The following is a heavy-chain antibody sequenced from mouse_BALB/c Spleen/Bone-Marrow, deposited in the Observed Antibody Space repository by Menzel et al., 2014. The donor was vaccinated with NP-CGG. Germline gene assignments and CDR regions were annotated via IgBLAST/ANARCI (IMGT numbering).Heavy chain of an antibody. V-gene: IGHV14-1*02. CDR3: AAYFHYDGYYYFGY. CDR1: GFNIKDYY. D-gene: IGHD2-3*01. CDR2: IDPENGNT. Sequence: VQLKESGAELVRPGALVKLSCKASGFNIKDYYMHWVKQRPEQGLEWIGWIDPENGNTIYDPKFQGKASITADTSSNTAYLQLSSLTSEDTAVYYCAAYFHYDGYYYFGYWGQGTTLTVSS. J-gene: IGHJ2*01.